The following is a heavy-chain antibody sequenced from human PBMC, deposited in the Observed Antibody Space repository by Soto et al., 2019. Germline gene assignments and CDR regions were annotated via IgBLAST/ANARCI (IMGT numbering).Heavy chain of an antibody. J-gene: IGHJ6*02. CDR2: ISGSGGST. V-gene: IGHV3-23*01. D-gene: IGHD3-22*01. Sequence: GGSLRLSCAASGFTFSSYAMSWVRQAPGKGLEWVSAISGSGGSTYYADSVKGRFTISRDNSKNTLYLQMNSLRSEDTAVYYCAREYYYDSSGYYGPSYYYYYGMDVWGQGTTVTVSS. CDR3: AREYYYDSSGYYGPSYYYYYGMDV. CDR1: GFTFSSYA.